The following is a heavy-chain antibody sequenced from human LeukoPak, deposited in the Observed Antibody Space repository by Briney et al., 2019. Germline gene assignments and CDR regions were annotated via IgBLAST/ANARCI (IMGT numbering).Heavy chain of an antibody. D-gene: IGHD3-22*01. CDR3: ARAARQGFTMIVVPFFYFDL. J-gene: IGHJ2*01. V-gene: IGHV4-31*03. CDR1: GGSISSGASD. CDR2: INHSGST. Sequence: SQTLSLTCTVSGGSISSGASDWGWIRQHPKRGLEWVGYINHSGSTFYNPSLGSRVTMSVDTSKNQFSLKLSSVTAADSAVYYCARAARQGFTMIVVPFFYFDLWGRGTLVTVSS.